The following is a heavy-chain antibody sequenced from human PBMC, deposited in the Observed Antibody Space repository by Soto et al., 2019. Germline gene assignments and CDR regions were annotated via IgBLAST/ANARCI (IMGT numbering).Heavy chain of an antibody. CDR3: ARPGAGYSYGSFDY. CDR1: GGSISSSSYY. D-gene: IGHD5-18*01. Sequence: QLLESGPGLVTPSETLSLTCTVSGGSISSSSYYWGWIRQPPGKGPEWIGSIYYSGSTYYNPTLKSRVTISVDTSKNQFSRKLGSVTAADTAVYSRARPGAGYSYGSFDYWGQGTLVTVSS. V-gene: IGHV4-39*01. J-gene: IGHJ4*02. CDR2: IYYSGST.